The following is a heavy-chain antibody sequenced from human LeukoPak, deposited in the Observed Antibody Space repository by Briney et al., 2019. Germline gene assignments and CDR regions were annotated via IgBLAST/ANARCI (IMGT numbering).Heavy chain of an antibody. J-gene: IGHJ6*03. Sequence: SETLSLTCTVSGGSISSSSYYWRWIRQPPGKGLEWIGSIYYSGSTYYNPSRKSRVTIAVDTSKNQFSLKLSSVTAADTAVYYCARVVAWDSSSWYRYYYYYYYMDVWGKGTTVTVSS. CDR1: GGSISSSSYY. CDR3: ARVVAWDSSSWYRYYYYYYYMDV. V-gene: IGHV4-39*07. CDR2: IYYSGST. D-gene: IGHD6-13*01.